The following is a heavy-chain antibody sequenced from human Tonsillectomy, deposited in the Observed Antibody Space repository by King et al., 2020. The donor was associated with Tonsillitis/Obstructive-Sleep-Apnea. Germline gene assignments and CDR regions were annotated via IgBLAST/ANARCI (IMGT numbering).Heavy chain of an antibody. D-gene: IGHD2-2*03. V-gene: IGHV3-30*01. CDR3: ATYRSNLLLDSLDI. CDR2: ISFDGRDI. Sequence: QLVQSGGGVVLPGRSLRLSCAAAKFTINNFAMHWVRQAPGKGLEWVSVISFDGRDIFYADSVKGRFSVSRDNSRNTLYLLMNSLTTEDTAVYYCATYRSNLLLDSLDIWGQGTMVTVSS. CDR1: KFTINNFA. J-gene: IGHJ3*02.